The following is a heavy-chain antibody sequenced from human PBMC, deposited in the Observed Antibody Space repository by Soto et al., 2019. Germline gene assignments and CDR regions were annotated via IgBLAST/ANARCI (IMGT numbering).Heavy chain of an antibody. Sequence: GGSLRLSCAASGFTFSDYWMSWVRQAPGKGLEWVANIKQDGSENYYVDSVRGRFTISRDNARNTLYLQMNSLRVEDTAVYYCARFGTSYDTSGFLYWGQGTPVTVSS. V-gene: IGHV3-7*01. CDR2: IKQDGSEN. J-gene: IGHJ4*02. D-gene: IGHD3-22*01. CDR3: ARFGTSYDTSGFLY. CDR1: GFTFSDYW.